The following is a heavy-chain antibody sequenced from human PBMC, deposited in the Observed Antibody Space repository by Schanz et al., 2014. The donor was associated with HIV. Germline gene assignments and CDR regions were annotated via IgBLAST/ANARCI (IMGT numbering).Heavy chain of an antibody. CDR2: ISISGETT. V-gene: IGHV3-23*01. CDR1: GLRFSSHA. Sequence: EVQLLESGGGLVQPGESLRLSCAVSGLRFSSHAMTWVRQAPGKGLEWVSGISISGETTYYADSVKGRFTISRDNSKNTLYLQMNSLRVEDTAVYYCANEEVPNDYWGQGTLVTVSS. J-gene: IGHJ4*02. CDR3: ANEEVPNDY.